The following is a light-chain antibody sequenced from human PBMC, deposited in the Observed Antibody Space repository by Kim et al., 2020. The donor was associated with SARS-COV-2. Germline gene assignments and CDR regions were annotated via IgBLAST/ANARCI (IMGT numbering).Light chain of an antibody. J-gene: IGLJ2*01. CDR2: DVS. V-gene: IGLV2-14*03. CDR1: SSDIGLYDY. CDR3: ISYTSRSIL. Sequence: QSALTQPASVSGSPGQSITISCTGTSSDIGLYDYVSWYQQHPGIAPKLMIYDVSYRPSGVSNRFSGSKSGNTASLTISGLQAEDEADYYCISYTSRSILFGGGTQLTVL.